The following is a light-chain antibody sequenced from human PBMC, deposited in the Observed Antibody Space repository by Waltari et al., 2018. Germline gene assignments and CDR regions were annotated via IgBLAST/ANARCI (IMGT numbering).Light chain of an antibody. Sequence: QSVLTPPPSASGAPGQTVAISCSGSASNIGSSVVTGYQQLPGTTPTLLIYSNDQRPSGVPGRFSGSKSATSASLAISGLQSEDEAHYYCAAWDDSINGPAFGGGTKLTVL. CDR1: ASNIGSSV. V-gene: IGLV1-44*01. CDR3: AAWDDSINGPA. J-gene: IGLJ3*02. CDR2: SND.